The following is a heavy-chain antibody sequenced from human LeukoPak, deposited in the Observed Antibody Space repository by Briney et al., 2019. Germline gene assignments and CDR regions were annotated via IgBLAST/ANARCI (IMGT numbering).Heavy chain of an antibody. CDR2: ISRDGSSA. J-gene: IGHJ5*02. CDR1: GITFSGYW. CDR3: GGSSSYSWFDP. V-gene: IGHV3-74*01. Sequence: GGSLRLSCAASGITFSGYWMHLVRQAPGKGRLWVSRISRDGSSAHYADSVRGRFTIYRDNAKSTLYLQMNSMRVEDTAVYYCGGSSSYSWFDPWGERTLVTVSS. D-gene: IGHD1-26*01.